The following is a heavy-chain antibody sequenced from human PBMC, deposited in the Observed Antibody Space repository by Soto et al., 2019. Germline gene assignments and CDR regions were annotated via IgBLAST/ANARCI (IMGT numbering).Heavy chain of an antibody. Sequence: GGSLRLSCAASGFTFSSYGIHWGRQAPGKGLEWVAVIWYDGSNKYYADSVKGRFTISRDNSKNTLYLQMNSLRAEDTAVYYCARSLRGQNAFDIWGQGTMVTVSS. CDR3: ARSLRGQNAFDI. CDR2: IWYDGSNK. D-gene: IGHD3-16*01. CDR1: GFTFSSYG. V-gene: IGHV3-33*01. J-gene: IGHJ3*02.